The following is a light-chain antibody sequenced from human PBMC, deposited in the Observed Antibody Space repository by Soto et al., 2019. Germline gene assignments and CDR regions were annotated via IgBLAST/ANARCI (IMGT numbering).Light chain of an antibody. CDR1: QSVRNY. CDR3: QQRSKMPLT. J-gene: IGKJ1*01. Sequence: DIVLPHSRATLSLSTGETATPSCRASQSVRNYLAWYQQKPGQAPRLLIYDASNRATGIPARFSGTGSETDFTLTISSLEPEDFAIYYCQQRSKMPLTFGHGTKVDIK. V-gene: IGKV3-11*01. CDR2: DAS.